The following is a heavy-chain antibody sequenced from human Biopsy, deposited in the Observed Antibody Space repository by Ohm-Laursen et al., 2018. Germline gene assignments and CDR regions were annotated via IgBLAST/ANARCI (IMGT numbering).Heavy chain of an antibody. CDR2: ISGQRNKT. J-gene: IGHJ3*02. D-gene: IGHD5/OR15-5a*01. Sequence: ASVKVSCKTSGYTFRSYGISWVRQAPGQGLEWLGWISGQRNKTRYGQKVQGRVMMTKDTSTTTAPLELRSLRSDDTAVYYLARHSPPGLEVSWNDVFDIWGQGTVVTVS. CDR3: ARHSPPGLEVSWNDVFDI. CDR1: GYTFRSYG. V-gene: IGHV1-18*01.